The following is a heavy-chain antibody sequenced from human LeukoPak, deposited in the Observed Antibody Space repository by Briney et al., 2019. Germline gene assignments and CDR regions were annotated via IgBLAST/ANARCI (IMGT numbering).Heavy chain of an antibody. CDR3: AKGNTVTTWYYYYMDV. CDR1: GFTFDDYA. Sequence: PGGSLRLSCAASGFTFDDYAMHWVRQAPGKGLEWVSGISWNSGSIGYADSVKGRFTISRDNSKNTLYLQMNSLRAEDTAVYYCAKGNTVTTWYYYYMDVWGKGTTVTISS. J-gene: IGHJ6*03. CDR2: ISWNSGSI. V-gene: IGHV3-9*01. D-gene: IGHD4-17*01.